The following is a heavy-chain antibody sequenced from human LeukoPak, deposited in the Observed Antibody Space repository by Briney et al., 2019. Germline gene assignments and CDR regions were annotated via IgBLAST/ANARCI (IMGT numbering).Heavy chain of an antibody. D-gene: IGHD6-13*01. Sequence: SETLSLTCSVSGGSISSSTYYWVWIRQPPGRGLEWIGTMFPSGSSQYNLSLKSRVAISADMSKNQFSMKLSSVTAADTAVYYCASGIAAGTGMFDPWGQGTLVTVSS. V-gene: IGHV4-39*01. CDR2: MFPSGSS. J-gene: IGHJ5*02. CDR3: ASGIAAGTGMFDP. CDR1: GGSISSSTYY.